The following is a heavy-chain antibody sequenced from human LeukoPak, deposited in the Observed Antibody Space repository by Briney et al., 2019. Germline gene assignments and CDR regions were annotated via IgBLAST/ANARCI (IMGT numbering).Heavy chain of an antibody. CDR1: GGSISSYY. V-gene: IGHV4-59*08. D-gene: IGHD6-19*01. CDR2: NYYSGST. J-gene: IGHJ4*02. CDR3: ARRHSSGWYLSY. Sequence: SETLSLTCTVSGGSISSYYWSWIRQPPGKGLEWIGYNYYSGSTNYNPSLKSRVTISVDTSKNQFSLKLSSVTAADTAVYYCARRHSSGWYLSYWGQGTLVTVSS.